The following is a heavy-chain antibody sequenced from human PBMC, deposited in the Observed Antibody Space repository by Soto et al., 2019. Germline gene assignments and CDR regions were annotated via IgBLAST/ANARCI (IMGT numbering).Heavy chain of an antibody. V-gene: IGHV1-46*03. D-gene: IGHD2-2*01. Sequence: ASVKVSCKASGYTFTSYYMHWVRQAPGQGLEWMGIINPSGGSTSYAQKFQGRVTMTRDTSTSTVYMELSSLRSEDTAVYYCARDRSLGYCSSTSCFFDYWGQGTLVTVSS. J-gene: IGHJ4*02. CDR3: ARDRSLGYCSSTSCFFDY. CDR1: GYTFTSYY. CDR2: INPSGGST.